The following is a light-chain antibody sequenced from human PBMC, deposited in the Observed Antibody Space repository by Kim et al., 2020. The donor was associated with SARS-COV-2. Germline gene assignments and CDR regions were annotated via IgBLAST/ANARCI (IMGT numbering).Light chain of an antibody. CDR3: QQYAYWRA. CDR2: GAS. V-gene: IGKV3-15*01. Sequence: SLAHGERATLTCRASQSISSSLAWYQQQPGQAPRVLIYGASARATGIPARFSGSGSGTEFTLTISNLQSEDFAVYYCQQYAYWRAFGQGTRLEIK. CDR1: QSISSS. J-gene: IGKJ5*01.